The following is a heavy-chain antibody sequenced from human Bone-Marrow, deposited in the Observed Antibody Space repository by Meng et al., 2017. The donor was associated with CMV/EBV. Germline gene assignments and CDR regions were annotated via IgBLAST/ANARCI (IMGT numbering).Heavy chain of an antibody. CDR1: GFTFSSYS. Sequence: GGSLRLSCAASGFTFSSYSMNWVRQAPGKGLEWVSGISWNSGSIGYADSVKGRFTISRDNAKNSLYLQMNSLRAEDMALYYCAKDSGSYYYYGMDVWGQGPTVTVSS. CDR3: AKDSGSYYYYGMDV. V-gene: IGHV3-9*03. CDR2: ISWNSGSI. D-gene: IGHD1-26*01. J-gene: IGHJ6*02.